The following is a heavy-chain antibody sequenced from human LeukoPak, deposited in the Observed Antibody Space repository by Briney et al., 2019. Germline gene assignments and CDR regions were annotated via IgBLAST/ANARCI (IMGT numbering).Heavy chain of an antibody. CDR3: ARDGYDFWSDYPTTLDY. J-gene: IGHJ4*02. D-gene: IGHD3-3*01. CDR2: ISTSSRTI. V-gene: IGHV3-48*01. Sequence: GGSLRLSCAVSGFNFSTYNMNWVRQAPGKGLEWVSYISTSSRTIYYADSVKGRLTISRDNAKNSLYLQMNSLRAEDTAVYYCARDGYDFWSDYPTTLDYWGQGTLVTVSS. CDR1: GFNFSTYN.